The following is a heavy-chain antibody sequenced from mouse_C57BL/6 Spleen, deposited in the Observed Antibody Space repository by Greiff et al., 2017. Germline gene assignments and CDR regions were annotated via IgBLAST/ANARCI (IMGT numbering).Heavy chain of an antibody. Sequence: VKLMESGPGLVQPSQSLSITCTVSGFSLTSYGVPWVRQSPGKGLEWLGVIWRGGSTDYNAAFMSRLSITKDNSKSQVFFKMNSLQADYTAIYYCAKGNYGWAMDYWGQGTSVTVSS. J-gene: IGHJ4*01. CDR1: GFSLTSYG. CDR2: IWRGGST. CDR3: AKGNYGWAMDY. V-gene: IGHV2-5*01. D-gene: IGHD2-1*01.